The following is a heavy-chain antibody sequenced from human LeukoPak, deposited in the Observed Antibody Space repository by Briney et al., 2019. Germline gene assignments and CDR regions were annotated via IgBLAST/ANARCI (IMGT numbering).Heavy chain of an antibody. Sequence: SETLSLTCTVSGGSISSGGYYWSWNRQHPGKGLEWIGYIYYSGSTYYNPSLKSRVTISVDTSKNQFSLKLSSVTAADTAVYYCALVWNSYYYGMDVWGQGTTVTVSS. CDR2: IYYSGST. CDR1: GGSISSGGYY. J-gene: IGHJ6*02. CDR3: ALVWNSYYYGMDV. D-gene: IGHD1/OR15-1a*01. V-gene: IGHV4-31*03.